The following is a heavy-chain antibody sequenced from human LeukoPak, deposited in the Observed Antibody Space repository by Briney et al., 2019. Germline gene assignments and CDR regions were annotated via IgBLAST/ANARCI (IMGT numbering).Heavy chain of an antibody. CDR1: GGSFSGYY. V-gene: IGHV4-34*01. J-gene: IGHJ4*02. Sequence: ASETLSLTCAVYGGSFSGYYWGWFRQPPGKGLELLGTISHSGTTYYNPSLKSRVTISTDTSKNNFSLKLTSVTAADTAIYYCTRDLGNWLIDYWGQGTLVTVSS. CDR2: ISHSGTT. D-gene: IGHD4-23*01. CDR3: TRDLGNWLIDY.